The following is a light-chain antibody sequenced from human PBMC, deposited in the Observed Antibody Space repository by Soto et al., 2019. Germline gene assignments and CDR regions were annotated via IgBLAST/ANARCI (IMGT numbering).Light chain of an antibody. V-gene: IGKV1-39*01. CDR1: QSISSF. Sequence: DIQMAQSPSSLSASVGDRVAITCRASQSISSFLNWYQQRPGNAPKLLIFGASTLQGGVPSRFSGSGSVPDFTLTISSLQAEDFATYYCQQSYSAPWTFGQGTKVEI. CDR2: GAS. J-gene: IGKJ1*01. CDR3: QQSYSAPWT.